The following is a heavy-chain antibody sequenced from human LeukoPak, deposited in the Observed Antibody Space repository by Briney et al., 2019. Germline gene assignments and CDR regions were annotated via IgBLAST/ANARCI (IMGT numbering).Heavy chain of an antibody. CDR1: GFTFGNAW. J-gene: IGHJ3*02. Sequence: GGSLRLSCAASGFTFGNAWMSWVRQAPGKGLEWVGRIKSKTDGGTTDYAAPVKGTFTISRDDSKNTLYLQMNSLKAEDAAVYYCATGNCSGGSCHAFDIWGQGTMVAVSS. V-gene: IGHV3-15*01. D-gene: IGHD2-15*01. CDR3: ATGNCSGGSCHAFDI. CDR2: IKSKTDGGTT.